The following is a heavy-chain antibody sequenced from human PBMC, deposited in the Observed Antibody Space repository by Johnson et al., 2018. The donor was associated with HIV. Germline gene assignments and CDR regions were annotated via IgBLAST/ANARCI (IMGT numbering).Heavy chain of an antibody. CDR2: ISYDGSTT. CDR1: GFTFRNYA. CDR3: TTKPYSSSWYGAFDI. D-gene: IGHD6-13*01. V-gene: IGHV3-30*04. J-gene: IGHJ3*02. Sequence: QVQLVESGGGVVRPGGSLRLSCAASGFTFRNYAMHWVRQAPGKGLEWVAVISYDGSTTYYADSVKGRFTISRDNSKNSLYLQMNSLKTEDTAVYYCTTKPYSSSWYGAFDIWGQGTMVTVSS.